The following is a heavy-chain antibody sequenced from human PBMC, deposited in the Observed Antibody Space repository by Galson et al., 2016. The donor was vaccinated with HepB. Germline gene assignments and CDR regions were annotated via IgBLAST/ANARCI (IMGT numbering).Heavy chain of an antibody. D-gene: IGHD3-10*01. CDR3: TRDPGAGRGSESYWD. CDR1: GGPLSSYA. Sequence: SVKVSCKASGGPLSSYAFSWVRQAPGQGLEWMGGIIPIFGTANYAQKFQGRVTITADKSTKTVYMQLSSLGSEDTAVYYCTRDPGAGRGSESYWDWGQGTLVTVSS. CDR2: IIPIFGTA. V-gene: IGHV1-69*06. J-gene: IGHJ4*01.